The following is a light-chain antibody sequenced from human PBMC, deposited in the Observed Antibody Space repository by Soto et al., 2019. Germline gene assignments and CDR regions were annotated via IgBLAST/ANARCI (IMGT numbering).Light chain of an antibody. V-gene: IGKV1-27*01. CDR2: AAS. CDR3: QKDNSAPWT. J-gene: IGKJ1*01. Sequence: DIQMTQSPSSLSASVGDRVTITCRASQDITNYLAGYQQKPGKVPKLLIYAASALQSGVPSRFSGSGSGTDFTRTITSLQPEDVATDYWQKDNSAPWTFGQGTKVEIK. CDR1: QDITNY.